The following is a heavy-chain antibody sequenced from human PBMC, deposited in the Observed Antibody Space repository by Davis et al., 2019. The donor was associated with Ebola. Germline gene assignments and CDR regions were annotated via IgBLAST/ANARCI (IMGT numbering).Heavy chain of an antibody. CDR2: INSDGSST. CDR3: AKDIGDSRSIVVVGGMDV. CDR1: GFTFGDYA. V-gene: IGHV3-74*01. J-gene: IGHJ6*04. Sequence: PGGSLRLSCTASGFTFGDYAMSWVRQAPGKGLVWVSRINSDGSSTSYADSVKGRFTISRDNSKNTLYLQMNSLRAEDTAVYYCAKDIGDSRSIVVVGGMDVWGKGTTVTVSS. D-gene: IGHD2-15*01.